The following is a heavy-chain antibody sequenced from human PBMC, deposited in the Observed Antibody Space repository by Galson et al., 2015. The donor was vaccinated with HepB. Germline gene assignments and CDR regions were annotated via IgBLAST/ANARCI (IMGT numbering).Heavy chain of an antibody. CDR3: ARTHYCGARSCYYANYYYMDI. D-gene: IGHD2-15*01. Sequence: SVKVSCKASGYTFTSYGISWVRQAPGQGLEWMGWISAYNGNTKYAQKLQGRVTMTKDTSTSTAYMELRSLRSDDTAVYYCARTHYCGARSCYYANYYYMDIWCKGTPVSVSS. J-gene: IGHJ6*03. CDR1: GYTFTSYG. CDR2: ISAYNGNT. V-gene: IGHV1-18*01.